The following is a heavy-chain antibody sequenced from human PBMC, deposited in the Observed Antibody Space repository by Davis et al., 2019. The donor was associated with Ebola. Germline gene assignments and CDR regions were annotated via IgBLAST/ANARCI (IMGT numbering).Heavy chain of an antibody. Sequence: MPGGSLRLSCAVSGDSISSSNWWSWVRQPPGKGLEWIGEISQSGSTNYNPSLKSRVTISVDTSKNQFSLKLISVTAADAAVYYCAGGGYGTSCDYWGQGTLVTVSS. CDR2: ISQSGST. J-gene: IGHJ4*02. D-gene: IGHD5-12*01. CDR3: AGGGYGTSCDY. CDR1: GDSISSSNW. V-gene: IGHV4-4*02.